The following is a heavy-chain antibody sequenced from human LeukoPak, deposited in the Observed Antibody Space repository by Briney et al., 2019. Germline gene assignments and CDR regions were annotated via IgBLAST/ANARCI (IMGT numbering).Heavy chain of an antibody. CDR1: GGSSSGYY. J-gene: IGHJ6*03. Sequence: SETPSLTCAVYGGSSSGYYWSWIRQPPGKGLEWIGEINHIGSTNYNPSLRSRVTISVDTSKNQFSLNLSSVTAADTAVYYCARGMYYYGSGSYYYYYYYMDVWGKGTTVTVSS. V-gene: IGHV4-34*01. D-gene: IGHD3-10*01. CDR3: ARGMYYYGSGSYYYYYYYMDV. CDR2: INHIGST.